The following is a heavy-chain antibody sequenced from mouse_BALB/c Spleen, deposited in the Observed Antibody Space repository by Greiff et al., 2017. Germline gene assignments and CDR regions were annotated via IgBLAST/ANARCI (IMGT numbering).Heavy chain of an antibody. CDR1: GFTFTDYY. Sequence: EVQLVESGGGLVQPGGSLRLSCATSGFTFTDYYMSWVRQPPGKALEWLGFIRNKANGYTTEYSASVKGRFTISRDNSQSILYLQMNTLRAEDSATYYCASYYYGYTYAMDYWGQGTSVTVSS. J-gene: IGHJ4*01. CDR3: ASYYYGYTYAMDY. V-gene: IGHV7-3*02. D-gene: IGHD1-2*01. CDR2: IRNKANGYTT.